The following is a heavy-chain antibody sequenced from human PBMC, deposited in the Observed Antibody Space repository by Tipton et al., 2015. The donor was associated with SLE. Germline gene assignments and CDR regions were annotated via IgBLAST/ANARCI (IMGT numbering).Heavy chain of an antibody. V-gene: IGHV4-61*01. D-gene: IGHD6-13*01. Sequence: TLSLTCTVSGGSIEYGSYYWNWIRQSPGKGLEWIGYIFHSGGTNYNPSLKSRLTMSVDTSKNQFSLTVNSVTAADTAVYYCARENVAADGALDVWGQGTMVTVSS. CDR3: ARENVAADGALDV. J-gene: IGHJ3*01. CDR2: IFHSGGT. CDR1: GGSIEYGSYY.